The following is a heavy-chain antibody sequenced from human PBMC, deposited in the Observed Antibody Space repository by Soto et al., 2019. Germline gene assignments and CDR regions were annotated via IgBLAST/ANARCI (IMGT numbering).Heavy chain of an antibody. Sequence: PSETLSLTCAVYGGSFSGYYWSWIRQPPGKGLEWIGEINHSGSTNYNPSLKSRVTISVDTSKNQFSLKLSSVTAADTAVYYCARGLAGDSSGYYYRAFEIWGQGTMVTVSS. V-gene: IGHV4-34*01. CDR3: ARGLAGDSSGYYYRAFEI. D-gene: IGHD3-22*01. CDR2: INHSGST. CDR1: GGSFSGYY. J-gene: IGHJ3*02.